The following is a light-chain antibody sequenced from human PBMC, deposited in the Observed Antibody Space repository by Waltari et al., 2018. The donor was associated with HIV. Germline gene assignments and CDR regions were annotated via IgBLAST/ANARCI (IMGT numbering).Light chain of an antibody. CDR3: SSYTGSSTYVV. Sequence: QSALTQPASVSGSPGQSITISCAGTSSDVGGYDFVSWYQQHPGKAPKLMIYEVSTRPSGVSNRFSGSKSGNTASLTVSGLQAEDEADYYCSSYTGSSTYVVFGGGTKLTVL. CDR2: EVS. J-gene: IGLJ2*01. CDR1: SSDVGGYDF. V-gene: IGLV2-14*01.